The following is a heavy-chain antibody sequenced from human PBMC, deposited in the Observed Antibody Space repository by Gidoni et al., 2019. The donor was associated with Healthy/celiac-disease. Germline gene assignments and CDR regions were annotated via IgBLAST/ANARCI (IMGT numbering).Heavy chain of an antibody. J-gene: IGHJ4*02. D-gene: IGHD5-18*01. V-gene: IGHV3-23*01. CDR2: ISGSGSST. Sequence: EVHLLESVRGLVQPWGSLRLSCAASGSTFRSYAMSWVRQAPGKGLEWVSAISGSGSSTYYADSVKGRFTISRDNSKNTLYLQMNSLRAEDTAVYYCPRGYSYGYDLYYFDYWGQGTLVTVSS. CDR1: GSTFRSYA. CDR3: PRGYSYGYDLYYFDY.